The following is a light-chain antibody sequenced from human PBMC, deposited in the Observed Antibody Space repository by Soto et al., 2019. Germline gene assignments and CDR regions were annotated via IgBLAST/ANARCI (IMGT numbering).Light chain of an antibody. CDR3: QQYYSTPPHT. V-gene: IGKV4-1*01. Sequence: DIVMTQSPDSLAVSLGERATINCKSSQSVLYSSNNKNYLAWYQQKPGQSPKLLIYWASTRESGVPDRFSGSGSGTDFTLTISSLQAEDVAVYYCQQYYSTPPHTFGQGTKLEIK. CDR1: QSVLYSSNNKNY. J-gene: IGKJ2*01. CDR2: WAS.